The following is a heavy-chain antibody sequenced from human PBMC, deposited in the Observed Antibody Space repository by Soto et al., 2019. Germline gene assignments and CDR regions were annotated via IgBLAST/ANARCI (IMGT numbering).Heavy chain of an antibody. D-gene: IGHD3-3*01. CDR2: IIPIFGTA. Sequence: QVQLVQSGAEVKKPGSSVKVSCQAPGGTFSSYAISWVRQAPGQGLEWMGGIIPIFGTANYAQKFQGRVTITADESTSTAYMELSSLRSEDTAVYYCARSIFGDGYNACFDYWGQGTLVTVSS. CDR1: GGTFSSYA. V-gene: IGHV1-69*12. J-gene: IGHJ4*02. CDR3: ARSIFGDGYNACFDY.